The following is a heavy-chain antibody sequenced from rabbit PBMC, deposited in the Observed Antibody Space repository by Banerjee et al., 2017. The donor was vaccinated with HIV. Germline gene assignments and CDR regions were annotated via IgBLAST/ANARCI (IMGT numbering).Heavy chain of an antibody. CDR1: GFSFSSSYY. J-gene: IGHJ4*01. Sequence: QSLEESGGDLVKPGASLTLTCTASGFSFSSSYYMCWVRQAPGKGLEWIACIDVGGSAYYASWVKGRFTISKTSSTTVTLQMTSLTAADTATYFCAREIYAYDSGFNLWGQGTLVT. CDR2: IDVGGSA. D-gene: IGHD6-1*01. CDR3: AREIYAYDSGFNL. V-gene: IGHV1S40*01.